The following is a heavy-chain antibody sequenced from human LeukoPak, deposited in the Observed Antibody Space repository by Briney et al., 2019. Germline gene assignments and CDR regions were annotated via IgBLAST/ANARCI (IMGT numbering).Heavy chain of an antibody. Sequence: ASVKVSCKASGGTFSSYAISWVRQAPGQGLEWMGRIIPILGIANYAQKFQGRVTITADKSTSTAYMELSSLRSEDTAVYYCAGDPPYYYDSSGWNDYWGQGTLVTVSS. V-gene: IGHV1-69*04. CDR1: GGTFSSYA. J-gene: IGHJ4*02. CDR3: AGDPPYYYDSSGWNDY. D-gene: IGHD3-22*01. CDR2: IIPILGIA.